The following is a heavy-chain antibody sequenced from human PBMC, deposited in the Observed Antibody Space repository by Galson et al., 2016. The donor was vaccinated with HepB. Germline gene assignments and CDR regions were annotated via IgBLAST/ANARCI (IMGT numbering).Heavy chain of an antibody. D-gene: IGHD6-6*01. CDR3: ARQYSSSSFYYGMDA. J-gene: IGHJ6*02. CDR2: TYYRSKWYN. V-gene: IGHV6-1*01. CDR1: GDSVSSNSAT. Sequence: CAISGDSVSSNSATWNWIRQSPSRGLEWLGRTYYRSKWYNDYAVSVKSRVTINPDTSMNQFSLHLNSVTPEDTAVYYCARQYSSSSFYYGMDAWGQGTTVTVSS.